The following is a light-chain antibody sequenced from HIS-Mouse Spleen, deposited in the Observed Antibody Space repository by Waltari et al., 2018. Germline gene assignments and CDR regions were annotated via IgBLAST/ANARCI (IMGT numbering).Light chain of an antibody. CDR3: QTWGTGILVV. CDR2: LNSDGSH. Sequence: QLVLTQSPSASASLGASVKLTCTLSSGHSSYAIAWHQQQPEKGPRYLMKLNSDGSHSKGDGIPDRFSGSSSGAERYLTIYSLQSEDEADYYCQTWGTGILVVFGGGTKLTVL. V-gene: IGLV4-69*01. J-gene: IGLJ2*01. CDR1: SGHSSYA.